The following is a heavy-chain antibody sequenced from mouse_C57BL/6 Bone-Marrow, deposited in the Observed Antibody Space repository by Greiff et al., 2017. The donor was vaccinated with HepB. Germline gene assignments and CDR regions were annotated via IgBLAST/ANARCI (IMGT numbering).Heavy chain of an antibody. Sequence: VNVVESGAELVRPGASVTLSCKASGYTFTDYEMHWVKQTPVHGLEWIGAIDPETGGTAYNQKFKGKAILTADKSSSTVYMELRSLTSEDSAVYYCTREGYDRYFDVWGTGTTVTVSS. D-gene: IGHD2-2*01. CDR3: TREGYDRYFDV. CDR2: IDPETGGT. V-gene: IGHV1-15*01. CDR1: GYTFTDYE. J-gene: IGHJ1*03.